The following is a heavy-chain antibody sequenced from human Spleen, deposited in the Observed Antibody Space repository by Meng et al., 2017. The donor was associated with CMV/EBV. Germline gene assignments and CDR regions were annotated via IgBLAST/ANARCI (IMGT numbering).Heavy chain of an antibody. Sequence: SGYSLNEFSRHWVRRAPGRGLEWMGGSDPEDGERIYAQKFQGRLIMTEDTSTDTAYMELSSLRSEDTAVYYCARLQTGTQGVGWFDPWGQGTLVTVSS. D-gene: IGHD1-1*01. J-gene: IGHJ5*02. V-gene: IGHV1-24*01. CDR1: GYSLNEFS. CDR3: ARLQTGTQGVGWFDP. CDR2: SDPEDGER.